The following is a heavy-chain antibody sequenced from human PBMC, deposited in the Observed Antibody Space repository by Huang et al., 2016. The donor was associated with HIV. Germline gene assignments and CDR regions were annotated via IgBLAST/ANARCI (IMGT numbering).Heavy chain of an antibody. CDR3: AREDRNAFDI. V-gene: IGHV4-4*07. CDR1: GVSTRTYF. Sequence: QVHLQESGPGLVKPSETLSLICTVSGVSTRTYFWSWIRQPAGTGPECIARMHQSWYTKSNPSVRSRVTRSVDTSKNQLSLRLTSVTAADTAVDYCAREDRNAFDIWGQGIMVIVSS. CDR2: MHQSWYT. J-gene: IGHJ3*02.